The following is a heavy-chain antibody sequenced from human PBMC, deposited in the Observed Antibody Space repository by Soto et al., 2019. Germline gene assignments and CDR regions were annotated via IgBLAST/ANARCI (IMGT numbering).Heavy chain of an antibody. J-gene: IGHJ4*02. D-gene: IGHD2-2*01. CDR1: GFTFSNYG. CDR2: IWYDGSNK. V-gene: IGHV3-33*01. CDR3: ARDKCSNASCPFYFDY. Sequence: PGGSLRLSCAASGFTFSNYGMHWVRQAPGKGLEWVAVIWYDGSNKYYADSVKGRFTISRDNSKNTLSLQMNSLRAEDTAVYYCARDKCSNASCPFYFDYWGQGTLVTVSS.